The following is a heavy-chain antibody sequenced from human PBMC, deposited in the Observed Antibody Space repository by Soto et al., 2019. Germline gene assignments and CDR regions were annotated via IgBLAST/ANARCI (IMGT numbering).Heavy chain of an antibody. CDR2: ISGSGGST. CDR3: AKGSHMTTVTYFDY. Sequence: AXGSLRLSCAASGFTFSSYAMSWVRQAPGKGLEWASAISGSGGSTYYADSVKGRFTISRDNSKNTLYLQMNSLRAEDTAVYYCAKGSHMTTVTYFDYWGQGTLVTVSS. J-gene: IGHJ4*02. V-gene: IGHV3-23*01. CDR1: GFTFSSYA. D-gene: IGHD4-17*01.